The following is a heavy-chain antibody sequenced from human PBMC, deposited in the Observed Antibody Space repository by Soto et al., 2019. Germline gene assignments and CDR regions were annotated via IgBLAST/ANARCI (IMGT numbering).Heavy chain of an antibody. CDR2: INNDGSST. J-gene: IGHJ1*01. D-gene: IGHD2-2*01. V-gene: IGHV3-74*01. CDR1: GFIFSNYW. Sequence: EVHLVESGGVLVQPGGSLRLSCTASGFIFSNYWIHWVRQAPGKGLVWVSRINNDGSSTDYVDSVKGRFTISRDNAKNTLYLQMNSLRAEDTAVYYCAKRDVGAGYHHWGQGTLVTVSS. CDR3: AKRDVGAGYHH.